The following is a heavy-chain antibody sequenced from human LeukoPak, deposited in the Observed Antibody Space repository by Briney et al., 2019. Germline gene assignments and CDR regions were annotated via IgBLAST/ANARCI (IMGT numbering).Heavy chain of an antibody. D-gene: IGHD1-7*01. CDR1: GFTFDDYA. Sequence: GGSLRLSCAASGFTFDDYAMHWVRQAPGKGLEWVSGISWNSGSIGYADSVKGRFTISRDNAKNSLYLQMNSLRAEDAAVYYCAKSELFSFKFDYWGQGTLVTVSS. CDR3: AKSELFSFKFDY. CDR2: ISWNSGSI. J-gene: IGHJ4*02. V-gene: IGHV3-9*01.